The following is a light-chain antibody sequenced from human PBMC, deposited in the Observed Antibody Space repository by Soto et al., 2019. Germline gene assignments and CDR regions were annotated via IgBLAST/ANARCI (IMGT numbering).Light chain of an antibody. CDR3: SSYTSTSTV. J-gene: IGLJ2*01. CDR2: DVS. CDR1: SSDVGGYNY. Sequence: QSVLTQPASVSGSPGQSITISCTGTSSDVGGYNYVSWYQQHPGKAPKLMIYDVSNRPSGVSNRFSGSKSGNTASLTISGLQAEDEADYYCSSYTSTSTVFCGGTKVTVL. V-gene: IGLV2-14*01.